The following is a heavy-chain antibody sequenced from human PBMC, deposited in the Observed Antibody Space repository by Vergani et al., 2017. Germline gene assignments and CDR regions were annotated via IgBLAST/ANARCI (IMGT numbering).Heavy chain of an antibody. D-gene: IGHD3-9*01. J-gene: IGHJ5*02. Sequence: QLQLQESGPGLVKPSETLSLTCTVSGGSISSSSYYWGWIRQPPGKGLEWIGSIYYSGSTYYNPSLKSRVTISVDTSKNQFSLKLSSVTAADTAVYYCERGGQYCDSLSWFDPWGQGTLVTVSS. V-gene: IGHV4-39*07. CDR3: ERGGQYCDSLSWFDP. CDR1: GGSISSSSYY. CDR2: IYYSGST.